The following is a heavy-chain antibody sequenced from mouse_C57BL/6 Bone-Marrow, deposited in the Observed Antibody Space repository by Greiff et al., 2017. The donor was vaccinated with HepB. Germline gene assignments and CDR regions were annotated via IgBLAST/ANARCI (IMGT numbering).Heavy chain of an antibody. J-gene: IGHJ1*03. D-gene: IGHD2-4*01. Sequence: VMLVESGAELVKPGASVKMSCKASGYTFTTYPIEWMKQNHGKSLEWIGNFHPYNDDTKYNEKFKGKATLTVEKSSSTVYLELSRLTSDDSAVYYCARGAYDYDGGSYWYFDVWGTGTTVTVSS. V-gene: IGHV1-47*01. CDR3: ARGAYDYDGGSYWYFDV. CDR1: GYTFTTYP. CDR2: FHPYNDDT.